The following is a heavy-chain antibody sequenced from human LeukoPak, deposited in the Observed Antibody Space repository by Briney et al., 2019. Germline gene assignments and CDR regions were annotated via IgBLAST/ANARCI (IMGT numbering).Heavy chain of an antibody. CDR1: GFTFSSYG. J-gene: IGHJ4*02. CDR3: AKDGEGSSWWTVDY. D-gene: IGHD6-13*01. CDR2: IRYDGSNK. V-gene: IGHV3-30*02. Sequence: GGSLRLSCAASGFTFSSYGMHWVRQAPGKGLEWVAFIRYDGSNKYYADSVKGRFTISRDNSKNTLYLQMNSLRAEDTAVYYCAKDGEGSSWWTVDYWGQGTLVTVSS.